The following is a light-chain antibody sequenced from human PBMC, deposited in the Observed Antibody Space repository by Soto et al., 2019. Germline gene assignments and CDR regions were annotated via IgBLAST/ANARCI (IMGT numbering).Light chain of an antibody. CDR3: QQADTFPIT. Sequence: DIQMTQSPSSLSASVGDRVTITCQASQSISSYLNWYQQKPGKAPKLLIYAASSLQSGVPSRFSGSGSGTDFTLTISSLQPEDSAIYYCQQADTFPITFGQGTRLEIK. V-gene: IGKV1-39*01. J-gene: IGKJ5*01. CDR2: AAS. CDR1: QSISSY.